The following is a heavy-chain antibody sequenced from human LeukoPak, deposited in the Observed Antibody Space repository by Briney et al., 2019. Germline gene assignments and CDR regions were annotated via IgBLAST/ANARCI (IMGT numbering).Heavy chain of an antibody. CDR3: TRAPYSSGWYTVDF. CDR1: GFTFSNYG. D-gene: IGHD6-19*01. J-gene: IGHJ4*02. CDR2: IWYDGSNK. V-gene: IGHV3-33*01. Sequence: GGSLRLSCAASGFTFSNYGMHWVRQAPGKGLEWVAVIWYDGSNKFYADSVKGRFTISRDNSQNTLYLQMKSLRAEDTAVYYCTRAPYSSGWYTVDFWGQGTLVTVSS.